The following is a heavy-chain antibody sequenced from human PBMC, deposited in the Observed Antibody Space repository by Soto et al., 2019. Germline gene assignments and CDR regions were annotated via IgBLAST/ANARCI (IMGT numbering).Heavy chain of an antibody. V-gene: IGHV3-30*18. Sequence: QVQLVESGGGVVQPGRSLRLSCAASGFTFSSYGMHWVRQAPGKGLEWVAVISYDGSNKYYADSVKGRFTISRDNSKNTLYLQMSSLRAEDTAVYYCAKGLGMVTAPLFDYWGQGTLVTVSS. CDR3: AKGLGMVTAPLFDY. CDR1: GFTFSSYG. D-gene: IGHD5-18*01. CDR2: ISYDGSNK. J-gene: IGHJ4*02.